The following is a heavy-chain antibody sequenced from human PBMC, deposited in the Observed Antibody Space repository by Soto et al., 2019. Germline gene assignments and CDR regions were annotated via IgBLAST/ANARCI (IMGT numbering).Heavy chain of an antibody. Sequence: SETLSLTCTVSGGSISSGGYYWSWIRQHPGKGLEWIGYIYYSGSTYYNPSLKSRVTISVDTSKNQFSLKLSSVTAADTAVYYCATVRRISDDILTGAQYYFDYWGQGTLVTVSS. J-gene: IGHJ4*02. V-gene: IGHV4-31*03. CDR2: IYYSGST. CDR1: GGSISSGGYY. D-gene: IGHD3-9*01. CDR3: ATVRRISDDILTGAQYYFDY.